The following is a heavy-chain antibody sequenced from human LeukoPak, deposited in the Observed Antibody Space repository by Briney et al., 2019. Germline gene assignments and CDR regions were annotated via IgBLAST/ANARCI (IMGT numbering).Heavy chain of an antibody. V-gene: IGHV4-59*01. CDR1: GVSISSYY. D-gene: IGHD3-10*01. CDR3: ARDPTPHYYGSGGGFDY. CDR2: IYYSGST. J-gene: IGHJ4*02. Sequence: SETLSLTCTVSGVSISSYYWSWIRQPPGKGLEWLGYIYYSGSTNYNPSLKSRVTISVDTSKNQFSLKLSSVTAADTAVYYCARDPTPHYYGSGGGFDYWGQGTLVTVSS.